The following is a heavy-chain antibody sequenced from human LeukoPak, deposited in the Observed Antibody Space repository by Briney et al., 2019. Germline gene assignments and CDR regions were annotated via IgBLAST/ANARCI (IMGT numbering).Heavy chain of an antibody. CDR2: IYYSGST. J-gene: IGHJ3*02. D-gene: IGHD6-6*01. V-gene: IGHV4-59*12. Sequence: SETLSLTCTVSGGSISSYYWSWIRQPPGKGLEWIGYIYYSGSTNYNPSLKSRVTISVDTSKNQFSLKLSSVTAADTAVYYCARDGDSSSDAFDIWGQGTMVTVSS. CDR1: GGSISSYY. CDR3: ARDGDSSSDAFDI.